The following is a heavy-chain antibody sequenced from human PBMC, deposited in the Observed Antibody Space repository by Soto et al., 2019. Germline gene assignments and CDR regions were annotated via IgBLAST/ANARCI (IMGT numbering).Heavy chain of an antibody. CDR2: ILYSGSP. J-gene: IGHJ4*02. D-gene: IGHD1-26*01. Sequence: PSETLSLTCSVSGGSVSSGSYYWSWIRQPPGKGLEWVGYILYSGSPNYNPSLKSRVTMSLDTSENQFSLKLSSVTTADTAVYYCARGGPRVGAYRSFDYWGQGTLVTVSS. CDR3: ARGGPRVGAYRSFDY. V-gene: IGHV4-61*01. CDR1: GGSVSSGSYY.